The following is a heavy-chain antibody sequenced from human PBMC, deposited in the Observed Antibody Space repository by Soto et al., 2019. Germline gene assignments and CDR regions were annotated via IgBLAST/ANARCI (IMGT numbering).Heavy chain of an antibody. CDR3: AKDGRGAMVVVPGLNWFDP. CDR1: GFTFSSYA. V-gene: IGHV3-23*01. CDR2: ISGSGGST. J-gene: IGHJ5*02. D-gene: IGHD2-2*01. Sequence: EVQLLESGGGLVQPGGSLRLSCAASGFTFSSYAMSWVRQAPGKGLEWVSAISGSGGSTYYADSVKGRFTISRDNSKSTLDLPMNSLRAEDTAVYYRAKDGRGAMVVVPGLNWFDPWGQGTLVTVSS.